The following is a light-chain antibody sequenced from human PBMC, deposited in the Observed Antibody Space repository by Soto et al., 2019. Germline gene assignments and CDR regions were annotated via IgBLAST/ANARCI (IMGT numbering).Light chain of an antibody. CDR2: DVT. V-gene: IGLV2-14*03. Sequence: SVVPQPASVSGSPGQSITISCTGTSSDVGGYNHVSWYQHYPGKAPKLIIYDVTNRPSGVSNRFSGSKSGNTASLTISGLQAEDEADYFCSSYTRSTIYVFGTGTKVTAL. J-gene: IGLJ1*01. CDR1: SSDVGGYNH. CDR3: SSYTRSTIYV.